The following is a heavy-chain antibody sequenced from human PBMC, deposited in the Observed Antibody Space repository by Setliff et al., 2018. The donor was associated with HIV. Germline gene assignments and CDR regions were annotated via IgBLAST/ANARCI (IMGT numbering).Heavy chain of an antibody. Sequence: SETLSLTCTVSGDSITNDDYYWGWIRQPPGKGLEWIGSIYYSGRSYYSPSLKSRVSLSVDTSKNQFSLKLSSVTATDTAVYYCASPYYYDSSGYWYFDLWGRGTLVTVSS. D-gene: IGHD3-22*01. J-gene: IGHJ2*01. CDR1: GDSITNDDYY. V-gene: IGHV4-39*01. CDR2: IYYSGRS. CDR3: ASPYYYDSSGYWYFDL.